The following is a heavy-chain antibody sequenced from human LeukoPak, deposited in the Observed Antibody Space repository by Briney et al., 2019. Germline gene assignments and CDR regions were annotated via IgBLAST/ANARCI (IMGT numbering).Heavy chain of an antibody. Sequence: GESLKISCKGSGYSFTSYWIGWVRQMPGKGLEWMGIIYPGDSDTRYSPSFRGQVTILADKSISTAYLQWSSLKASDTAMYYCARPPYYYGSGSYYFDYWGQGTLVTVSS. J-gene: IGHJ4*02. V-gene: IGHV5-51*01. D-gene: IGHD3-10*01. CDR3: ARPPYYYGSGSYYFDY. CDR1: GYSFTSYW. CDR2: IYPGDSDT.